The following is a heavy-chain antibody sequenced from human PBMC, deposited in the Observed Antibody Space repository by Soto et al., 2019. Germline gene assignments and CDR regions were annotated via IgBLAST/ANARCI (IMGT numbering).Heavy chain of an antibody. V-gene: IGHV3-21*01. D-gene: IGHD3-10*01. CDR3: ARDTYYYGSGSYSP. CDR1: GFTFSSYS. J-gene: IGHJ5*02. Sequence: EVQLVESGGGLVKPGGSLRLSCAASGFTFSSYSMNWVRQAPGKGLEWVSSISSSSSYIYYADSVKGRFTISRNNAKNSLYLQMHSLRAEDTAVYYCARDTYYYGSGSYSPWGQGTLVTVSS. CDR2: ISSSSSYI.